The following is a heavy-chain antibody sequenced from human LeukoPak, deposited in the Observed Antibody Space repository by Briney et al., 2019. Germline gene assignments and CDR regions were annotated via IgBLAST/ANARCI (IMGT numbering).Heavy chain of an antibody. V-gene: IGHV3-33*01. J-gene: IGHJ5*02. Sequence: PGTSVRLSCVASGFTFRSYAIQWVRQAPGKGLEWVADIRHDGSEEYYADSVKGRFTISRDNSKNTLYLQMNSLRAEDTAVYYCARDSGLRGKPPNWFDPWGQGTLVTVSS. CDR1: GFTFRSYA. CDR2: IRHDGSEE. D-gene: IGHD4-17*01. CDR3: ARDSGLRGKPPNWFDP.